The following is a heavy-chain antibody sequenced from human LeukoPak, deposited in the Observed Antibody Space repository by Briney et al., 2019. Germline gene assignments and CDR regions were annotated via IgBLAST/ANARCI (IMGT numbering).Heavy chain of an antibody. CDR3: ARGGQRGYCSSTSCSRRYFDY. CDR1: GGSFCGYY. D-gene: IGHD2-2*01. Sequence: PSETLSLTCAVYGGSFCGYYWSWIRQPPGKGLEWIGEINHSGSTNYNPSLKSRVTISVDTSKNQFSLKLSSVTAADTAVYYCARGGQRGYCSSTSCSRRYFDYWGQGTLVTVSS. V-gene: IGHV4-34*01. CDR2: INHSGST. J-gene: IGHJ4*02.